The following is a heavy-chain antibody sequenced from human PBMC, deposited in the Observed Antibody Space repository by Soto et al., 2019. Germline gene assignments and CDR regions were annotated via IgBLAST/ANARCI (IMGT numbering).Heavy chain of an antibody. CDR1: GGSISSYY. V-gene: IGHV4-59*08. Sequence: SETLSLTCTVSGGSISSYYWSWIRQPPGKGLEWIAYISDSGNTDYNPSLKSRVTISVDTSKKQFSLKLSSVTAADTAVYYCARLLRGYCSGGSCPYYFDYWGQGTLVTVSS. CDR3: ARLLRGYCSGGSCPYYFDY. J-gene: IGHJ4*02. CDR2: ISDSGNT. D-gene: IGHD2-15*01.